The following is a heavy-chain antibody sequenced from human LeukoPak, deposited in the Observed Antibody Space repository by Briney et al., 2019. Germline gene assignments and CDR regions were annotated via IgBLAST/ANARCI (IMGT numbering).Heavy chain of an antibody. V-gene: IGHV1-8*01. D-gene: IGHD3-9*01. Sequence: GASVKVSCKASGYTFTSYDINWVRQATGQGLEWMGWMNPNSGNTGYAQKFQGRVTVTRNTSISTAYMELSSLRSEDTAVYYCARGLSPGYKLRGTKLTYYYYYMDVWGKGTTVTISS. CDR2: MNPNSGNT. J-gene: IGHJ6*03. CDR1: GYTFTSYD. CDR3: ARGLSPGYKLRGTKLTYYYYYMDV.